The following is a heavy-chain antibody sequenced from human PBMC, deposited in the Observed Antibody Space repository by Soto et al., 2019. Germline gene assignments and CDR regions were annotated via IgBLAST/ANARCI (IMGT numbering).Heavy chain of an antibody. D-gene: IGHD6-13*01. CDR1: GYGLTGCY. CDR3: ARGSYSSSGPLFDY. V-gene: IGHV1-2*02. CDR2: INPNSGGT. Sequence: GTSVKVSWQDSGYGLTGCYRQWVRQAPGQGLEWMGWINPNSGGTNYAQKFQGRVTMTRDTSISTAYMELSRLRSDDTAVYYCARGSYSSSGPLFDYWGQGTLVTVSS. J-gene: IGHJ4*02.